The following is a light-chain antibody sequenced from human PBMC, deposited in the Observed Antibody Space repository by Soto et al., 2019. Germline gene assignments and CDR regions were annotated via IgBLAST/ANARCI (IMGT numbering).Light chain of an antibody. CDR2: DAS. Sequence: EIVLTQSPATLSLSPGERATLSCRASQSVRSYLAWYQQKPGQAPRLLIYDASNRATGIPAMFRGSGSGTDFTLTISSLETQDFAVYYCEQRSNWPPYTFGQGTKLEIK. CDR1: QSVRSY. CDR3: EQRSNWPPYT. V-gene: IGKV3-11*01. J-gene: IGKJ2*01.